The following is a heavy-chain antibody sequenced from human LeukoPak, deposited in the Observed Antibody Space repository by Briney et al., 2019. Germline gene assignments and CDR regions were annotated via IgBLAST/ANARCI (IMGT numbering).Heavy chain of an antibody. Sequence: SETLSLTCAVYGGSFSGYYWSWIRQPPGKGLEWIGEINHSGSTKYNPSLQSRVTMSLDTSKNQLSLKLGSVTAADTAVYYCARAGTSGGLCDYWGQGTLVTVSS. V-gene: IGHV4-34*01. D-gene: IGHD1-14*01. CDR1: GGSFSGYY. CDR3: ARAGTSGGLCDY. CDR2: INHSGST. J-gene: IGHJ4*02.